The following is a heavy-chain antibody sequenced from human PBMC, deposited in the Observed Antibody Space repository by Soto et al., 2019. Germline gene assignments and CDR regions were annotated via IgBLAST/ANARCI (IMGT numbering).Heavy chain of an antibody. CDR1: GGSISSGGYY. D-gene: IGHD3-10*01. V-gene: IGHV4-31*03. Sequence: PSETLSLTCTVSGGSISSGGYYWIWIRQHPGKGLEWIGYIYYSGSTYYNPSLKSRVTTSIDTSKNQLSLKLGSVTAADTAVYYCARYYGAEYYLDYWGQGTLVTVSS. J-gene: IGHJ4*02. CDR3: ARYYGAEYYLDY. CDR2: IYYSGST.